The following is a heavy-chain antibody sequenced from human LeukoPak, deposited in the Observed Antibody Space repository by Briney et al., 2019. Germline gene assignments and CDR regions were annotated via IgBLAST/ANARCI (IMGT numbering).Heavy chain of an antibody. CDR3: AREYALWYYYMDV. D-gene: IGHD2-2*01. V-gene: IGHV4-34*01. CDR1: GGSFSGYY. Sequence: SETLSLTCAVYGGSFSGYYWSWIRQPPGKGLEWIGEINHSGSTNYNPSLKSRVTISVDTSKNQFSLKLSSVTAADTAVYYCAREYALWYYYMDVWGKGTTVTVSS. J-gene: IGHJ6*03. CDR2: INHSGST.